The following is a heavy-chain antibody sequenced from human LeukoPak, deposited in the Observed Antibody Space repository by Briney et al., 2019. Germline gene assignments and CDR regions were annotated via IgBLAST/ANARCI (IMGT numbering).Heavy chain of an antibody. CDR3: ARVGDDYGDYGGGNDAFDI. CDR1: GGSIRNYY. J-gene: IGHJ3*02. CDR2: IYYSGST. V-gene: IGHV4-59*08. D-gene: IGHD4-17*01. Sequence: PSETLSLTCTVSGGSIRNYYWSWIRQPPGKGLEWIGYIYYSGSTNYNPSLKSRVTISVDTSKNQFSLKLSSVTAADTAVYYCARVGDDYGDYGGGNDAFDIWGQGTMVTVSS.